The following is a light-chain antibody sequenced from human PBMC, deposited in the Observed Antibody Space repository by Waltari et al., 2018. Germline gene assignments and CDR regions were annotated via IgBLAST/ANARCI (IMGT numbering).Light chain of an antibody. CDR3: QKYGTLPAT. J-gene: IGKJ1*01. CDR1: QSISRY. V-gene: IGKV3-20*01. CDR2: AAS. Sequence: EIMLTQSPGTLSLSQGERATLSCRASQSISRYLAWDQHKPGQAPRLLIYAASSRATGIPDRFSGSGSGTDFSLTISRLEPEDFAVYYCQKYGTLPATFGQGTKVEIK.